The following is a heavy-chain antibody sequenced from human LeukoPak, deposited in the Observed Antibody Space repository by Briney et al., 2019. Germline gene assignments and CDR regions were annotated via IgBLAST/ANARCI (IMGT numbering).Heavy chain of an antibody. V-gene: IGHV3-21*01. CDR2: ISSSSSYI. CDR1: GFTFSSYS. J-gene: IGHJ6*02. D-gene: IGHD3-16*02. CDR3: ARESAEYDYVRGSYRRGLGDYYYGMDV. Sequence: GGSLRLSCAASGFTFSSYSMNWVRQAPGKGLEWVSSISSSSSYIYYADSVKGRFTISRDNAKNSLYLQMNSLRAEDTAVYYCARESAEYDYVRGSYRRGLGDYYYGMDVWGQGTTVTVSS.